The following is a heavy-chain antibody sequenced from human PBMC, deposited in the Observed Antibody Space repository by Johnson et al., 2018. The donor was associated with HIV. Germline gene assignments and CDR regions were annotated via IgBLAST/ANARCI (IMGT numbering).Heavy chain of an antibody. V-gene: IGHV3-15*01. CDR2: LKSKTDGGTT. Sequence: VQLVESGGGLVKPGGSLRLSCAASGFTFSNAWMSWVRQAPGKGLEWVGRLKSKTDGGTTDYAAPVKGRFTISRDDSKNTLYLQMNSLKTEDTAVYYCTTERGDPLIGADAFDIWGQGTMVTVSS. CDR3: TTERGDPLIGADAFDI. J-gene: IGHJ3*02. CDR1: GFTFSNAW. D-gene: IGHD3-16*01.